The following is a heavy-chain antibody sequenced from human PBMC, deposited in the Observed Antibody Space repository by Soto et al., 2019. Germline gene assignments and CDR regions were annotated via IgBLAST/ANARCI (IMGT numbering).Heavy chain of an antibody. Sequence: EVQLVESGGGLVQPGRSLRLSCAASGFTLDDYAMHWVRQAPGKGLEWVSGISWNSGRIGYADSVKGRFTISRDNAKNTLYLKMNSLRDEDTALYYCAKHGGPAVKYYYYDYLDVWGKGTTVTVSS. J-gene: IGHJ6*03. CDR1: GFTLDDYA. CDR3: AKHGGPAVKYYYYDYLDV. V-gene: IGHV3-9*01. CDR2: ISWNSGRI. D-gene: IGHD2-15*01.